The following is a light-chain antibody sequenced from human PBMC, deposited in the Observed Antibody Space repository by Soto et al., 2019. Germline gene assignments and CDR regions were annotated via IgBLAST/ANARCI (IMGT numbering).Light chain of an antibody. Sequence: DIQMTPSRSTLSASVVDRVTITCRASQSIRXWLALYQQKPGKAPKLIIYDXSSLERGGPSKFSGSGSVTEFTLTIRSLQPDYFATYYCQQYKTSTWTFGQGTKVDIK. CDR1: QSIRXW. V-gene: IGKV1-5*01. J-gene: IGKJ1*01. CDR2: DXS. CDR3: QQYKTSTWT.